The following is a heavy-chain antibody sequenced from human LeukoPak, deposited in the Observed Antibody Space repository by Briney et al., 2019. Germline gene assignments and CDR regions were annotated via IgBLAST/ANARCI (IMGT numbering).Heavy chain of an antibody. Sequence: PSETLSLTCAVYGGSFSGYYWGWIRQPPGKGLEWIGSICYSGSTYYNPSLKRRVTISVDTSKNQYSLKLSSVTAADTAVFYCARQYYYDSSGYYFGYWGQGILVTVSS. D-gene: IGHD3-22*01. CDR1: GGSFSGYY. CDR3: ARQYYYDSSGYYFGY. CDR2: ICYSGST. J-gene: IGHJ4*02. V-gene: IGHV4-39*01.